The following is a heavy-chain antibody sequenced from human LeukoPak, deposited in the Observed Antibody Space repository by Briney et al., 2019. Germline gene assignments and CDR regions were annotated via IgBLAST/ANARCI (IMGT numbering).Heavy chain of an antibody. V-gene: IGHV4-59*01. CDR2: IYYSGST. D-gene: IGHD3-9*01. CDR1: GGSISSYY. J-gene: IGHJ6*02. Sequence: SETLSLTCTVSGGSISSYYCSWIRQPPGKGLEWIGYIYYSGSTNYNPSLKSRVTISVDTSKNQFSLKLSSVTAADTAVYYCARDSDILTGSNYYGMDVWGQGTTVTVSS. CDR3: ARDSDILTGSNYYGMDV.